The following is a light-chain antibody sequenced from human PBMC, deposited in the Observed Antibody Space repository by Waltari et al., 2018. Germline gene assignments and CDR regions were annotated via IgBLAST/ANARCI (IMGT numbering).Light chain of an antibody. V-gene: IGKV1-5*03. CDR3: QQYNTYSGT. Sequence: DIQMTQSPSPLSASVGDSVTITCRASQSISSWLAWYQQKPGKAPKLLIDKASSLESGVPSRFSGSGSGTEFTLTISSLQPDDFATYYCQQYNTYSGTFGQGTKVEIK. CDR1: QSISSW. J-gene: IGKJ1*01. CDR2: KAS.